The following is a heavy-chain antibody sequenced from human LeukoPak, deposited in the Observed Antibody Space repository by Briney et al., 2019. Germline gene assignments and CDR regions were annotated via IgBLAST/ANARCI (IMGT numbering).Heavy chain of an antibody. CDR3: ASSNYDPYYFDY. Sequence: SETLSLTCTVSGGSISSYYWSWIRQPPGKGLEWIGYIYYSGSTNYNPSLKSRVTISVDTSKNQFSLKLSSVTAADAAVYYCASSNYDPYYFDYWGQGTLVTVSS. CDR1: GGSISSYY. CDR2: IYYSGST. J-gene: IGHJ4*02. D-gene: IGHD3-3*01. V-gene: IGHV4-59*01.